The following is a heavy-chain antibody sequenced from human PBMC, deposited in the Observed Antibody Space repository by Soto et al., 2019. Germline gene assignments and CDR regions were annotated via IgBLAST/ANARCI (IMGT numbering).Heavy chain of an antibody. D-gene: IGHD4-17*01. V-gene: IGHV3-23*01. CDR3: AKGPMKEVDYRNYAMDV. CDR1: GFAFGNYV. J-gene: IGHJ6*02. Sequence: GWSLRLSCAASGFAFGNYVMTWVRRAPGKGLEWVSAISGSGGSTYYADSMEARCTISRDNFRNTLYLQMDSLRADDTAFYYCAKGPMKEVDYRNYAMDVWGQGSAVTVSS. CDR2: ISGSGGST.